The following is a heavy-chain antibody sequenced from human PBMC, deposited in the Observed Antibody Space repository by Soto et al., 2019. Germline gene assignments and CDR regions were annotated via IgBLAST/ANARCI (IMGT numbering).Heavy chain of an antibody. CDR3: ATMGTPATGLYYFDY. V-gene: IGHV4-39*07. D-gene: IGHD5-18*01. J-gene: IGHJ4*02. CDR1: GGSISSGPYS. Sequence: SETLSLTCTVSGGSISSGPYSWGWIRQPPGKGLEWIGTFYYSGSTRYNPSLKSRVTISVDTSKNQFSLNLSFVTAADTAVYYCATMGTPATGLYYFDYWGQGTLVTVSS. CDR2: FYYSGST.